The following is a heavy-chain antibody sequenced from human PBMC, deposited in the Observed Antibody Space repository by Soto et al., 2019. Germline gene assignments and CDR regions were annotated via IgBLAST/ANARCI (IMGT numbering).Heavy chain of an antibody. V-gene: IGHV1-69*13. CDR3: ARVRWYRPKLEYYYGMDV. J-gene: IGHJ6*02. CDR1: GGTFSSYA. CDR2: IIPIFGTA. D-gene: IGHD6-13*01. Sequence: ASVKVSCKASGGTFSSYAISWVRQAPGQGLEWMGGIIPIFGTANYAQKFQGRVTITADESTSTAYMELSSLRSEDTAVYYCARVRWYRPKLEYYYGMDVWGQGTTVTVSS.